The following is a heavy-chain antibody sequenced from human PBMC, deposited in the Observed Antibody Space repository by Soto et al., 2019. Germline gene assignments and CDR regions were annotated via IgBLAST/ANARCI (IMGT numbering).Heavy chain of an antibody. V-gene: IGHV3-30-3*01. J-gene: IGHJ4*02. Sequence: QVQLVESGGGVVQRGRSLRLSCAASGFTFSSYAMHWVRQAPGKGLEWVAVISYDGSNKYYADSVKGRFTISRDNSKNTLYLQMNSLRAEDTAVYYCARVAVTSVDYWGQGTLVTVSS. CDR1: GFTFSSYA. CDR3: ARVAVTSVDY. CDR2: ISYDGSNK. D-gene: IGHD2-21*02.